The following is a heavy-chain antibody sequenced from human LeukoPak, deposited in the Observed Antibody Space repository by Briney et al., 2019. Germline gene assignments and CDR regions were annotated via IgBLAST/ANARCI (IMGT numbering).Heavy chain of an antibody. CDR1: GFIFSNSW. Sequence: GGSLRLSCEVSGFIFSNSWMHWVSQTPGKGLVWFSRMYGDMSDISYADSVKGRFTISRDNAKNTVYLQMNSLRGEDTAVYYCARDLGLRGSKWGQGNLVTVSS. J-gene: IGHJ4*02. CDR2: MYGDMSDI. V-gene: IGHV3-74*01. D-gene: IGHD4-23*01. CDR3: ARDLGLRGSK.